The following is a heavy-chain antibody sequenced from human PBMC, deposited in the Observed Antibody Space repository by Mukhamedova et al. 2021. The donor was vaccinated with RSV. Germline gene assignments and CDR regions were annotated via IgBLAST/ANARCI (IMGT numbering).Heavy chain of an antibody. V-gene: IGHV3-11*05. CDR3: ARDKGYTMVRGARGVKDNYYYYYGM. D-gene: IGHD3-10*01. Sequence: IRQAPGKGLEWVSYISSSSSYTNYADSVKGRFTISRDNAKNSLYLQMNSLRAEDTAVYYCARDKGYTMVRGARGVKDNYYYYYGM. CDR2: ISSSSSYT. J-gene: IGHJ6*01.